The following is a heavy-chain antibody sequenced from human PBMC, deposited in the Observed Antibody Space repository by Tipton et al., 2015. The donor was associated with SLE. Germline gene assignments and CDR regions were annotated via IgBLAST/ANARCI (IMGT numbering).Heavy chain of an antibody. CDR3: ARTSWDANSSDWYFDL. V-gene: IGHV4-39*07. D-gene: IGHD6-6*01. CDR2: IYYSGST. J-gene: IGHJ2*01. CDR1: GGSISSSSYY. Sequence: LRLSCTVSGGSISSSSYYWDWIRQPPGKGLEWIGNIYYSGSTYYSPSLKSRVTISIDTSKNQFSLKLDSVTAADTAVYYCARTSWDANSSDWYFDLWGRGTLVTVSS.